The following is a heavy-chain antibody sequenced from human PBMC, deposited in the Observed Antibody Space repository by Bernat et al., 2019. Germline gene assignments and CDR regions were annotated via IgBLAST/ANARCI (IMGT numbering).Heavy chain of an antibody. CDR2: ISYDGSNK. Sequence: QVQLVESGGGVVQPGRSLRLSCAASGFIFSYYGIHWIRQAPGKGLEWVAVISYDGSNKYYADSVKGRFTISRDNSKNTLYLQMNSLRAEDTAVYYCAKDPRHDCLGGYYTPYYFDYWGQGTLVTVSS. V-gene: IGHV3-30*18. CDR1: GFIFSYYG. CDR3: AKDPRHDCLGGYYTPYYFDY. D-gene: IGHD3-3*01. J-gene: IGHJ4*02.